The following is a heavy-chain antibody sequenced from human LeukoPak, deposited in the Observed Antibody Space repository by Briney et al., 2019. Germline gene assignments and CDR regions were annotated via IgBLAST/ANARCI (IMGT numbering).Heavy chain of an antibody. V-gene: IGHV6-1*01. CDR3: ARTADSGWPHAFDI. Sequence: SQTLSLTCAISGDSVSSNSAAWNWIRQSPSRGLEWLGRTYYRSKWYNDYAVSVKSRITINSDTSKNQFSLQLNSVTPEDTAVYYCARTADSGWPHAFDIWGQGTMVTVSS. CDR1: GDSVSSNSAA. D-gene: IGHD6-19*01. J-gene: IGHJ3*02. CDR2: TYYRSKWYN.